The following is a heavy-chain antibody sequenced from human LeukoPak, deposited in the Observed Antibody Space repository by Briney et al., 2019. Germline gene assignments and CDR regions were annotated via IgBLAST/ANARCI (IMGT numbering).Heavy chain of an antibody. D-gene: IGHD1-14*01. CDR2: ITSSGSHI. CDR1: GFTFSDYN. CDR3: AKTSDY. J-gene: IGHJ4*02. Sequence: GGSLRLSCAASGFTFSDYNMNWVRQAPGKGLEWVSSITSSGSHIYYADSVRGRFTISRDNAKNSLYLQMNSLRVEDTAVYYCAKTSDYWGQGTLVTVSS. V-gene: IGHV3-21*01.